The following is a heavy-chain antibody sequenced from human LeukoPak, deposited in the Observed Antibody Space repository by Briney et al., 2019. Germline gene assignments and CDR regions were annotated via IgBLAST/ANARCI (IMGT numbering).Heavy chain of an antibody. Sequence: ASETLSLTCTVSGYSISSGYYWGWLRQPPGKGLEWIGSIYHSGSTYYNPSLKSRVTISVDTSKNQFSLKLSSATAADTAVYYCARENNWFDPWGQGTLVTVSS. J-gene: IGHJ5*02. CDR3: ARENNWFDP. CDR2: IYHSGST. V-gene: IGHV4-38-2*02. CDR1: GYSISSGYY.